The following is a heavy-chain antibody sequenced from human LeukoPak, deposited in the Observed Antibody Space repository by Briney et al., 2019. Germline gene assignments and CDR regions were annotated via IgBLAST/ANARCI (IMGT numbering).Heavy chain of an antibody. J-gene: IGHJ4*02. CDR1: GGTFSSYA. CDR3: ARGETMTNSFDY. Sequence: ASVKVSCKASGGTFSSYAISWVRQAPGQGLEWMGRIIPILGIANYAQKFQGRVTITADKSTSTAYMELSSLRSEDTAVYYCARGETMTNSFDYWGQGTLVTVSS. V-gene: IGHV1-69*04. D-gene: IGHD2-8*01. CDR2: IIPILGIA.